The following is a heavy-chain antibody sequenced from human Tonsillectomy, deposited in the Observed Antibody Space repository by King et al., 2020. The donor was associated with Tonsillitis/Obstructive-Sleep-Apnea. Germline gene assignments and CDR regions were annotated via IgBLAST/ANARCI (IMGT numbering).Heavy chain of an antibody. V-gene: IGHV4-31*03. D-gene: IGHD6-19*01. Sequence: VQLQESGPGLVKPSQTVSLTCTVSGGSLTSGVYYLSWIRQHPGKGLEWIGYIYSSWSTYYNPSRTSRPTISVDTSKKQFSLKLSSVTAADTAVYYCARGNSGWHYFDYWGQGILVTVSS. CDR3: ARGNSGWHYFDY. J-gene: IGHJ4*02. CDR2: IYSSWST. CDR1: GGSLTSGVYY.